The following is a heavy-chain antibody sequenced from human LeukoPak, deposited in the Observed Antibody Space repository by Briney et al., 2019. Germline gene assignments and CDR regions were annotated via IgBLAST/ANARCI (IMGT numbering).Heavy chain of an antibody. Sequence: SETLSLTCTVSGGSISSGGYYWSWIRQHPGKGLEWIGYIYYSGSTYYNPSLKSRVTISVDTSKNQFSLKLSSVTAADTAVYYCARDRDSSGLFGYWGQGTLVTVSS. CDR3: ARDRDSSGLFGY. CDR2: IYYSGST. D-gene: IGHD3-22*01. J-gene: IGHJ4*02. CDR1: GGSISSGGYY. V-gene: IGHV4-31*03.